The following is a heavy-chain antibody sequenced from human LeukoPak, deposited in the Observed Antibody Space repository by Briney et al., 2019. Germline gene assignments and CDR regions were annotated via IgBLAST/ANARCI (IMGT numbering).Heavy chain of an antibody. D-gene: IGHD3-22*01. CDR3: ARWYYDSSGYYYYYYGMDV. Sequence: ASVKVSCKASGYTFTSYAMHWVRQAPGQRLEWMGWINAGNGNTKYSQKFQGRVTITRDTSASTAYMELSSLRSEDTAVYYCARWYYDSSGYYYYYYGMDVWGQGTTVTVSS. CDR2: INAGNGNT. CDR1: GYTFTSYA. V-gene: IGHV1-3*01. J-gene: IGHJ6*02.